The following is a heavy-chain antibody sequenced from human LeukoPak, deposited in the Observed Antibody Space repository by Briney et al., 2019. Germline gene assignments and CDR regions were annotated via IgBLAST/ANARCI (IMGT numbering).Heavy chain of an antibody. CDR1: GFTFSSYA. V-gene: IGHV3-30*04. CDR2: ISYDGSNK. Sequence: GGSLRLSCAASGFTFSSYAMHWVRQAPGKGLEWVAVISYDGSNKYYADSVKGRFTFSRDNSKNTLYLQMNSLRAEDTAVYYCARAGSSGYYLFGTYYFDYWGQGTLVTVSS. D-gene: IGHD3-22*01. J-gene: IGHJ4*02. CDR3: ARAGSSGYYLFGTYYFDY.